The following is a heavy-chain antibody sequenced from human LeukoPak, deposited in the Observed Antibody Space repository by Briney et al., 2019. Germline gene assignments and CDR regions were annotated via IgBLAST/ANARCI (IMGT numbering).Heavy chain of an antibody. D-gene: IGHD3-10*01. CDR3: ARGVVRGVIAT. CDR2: IYYSGST. J-gene: IGHJ4*02. Sequence: SETLSLTCTVSGGSISSYYWSWIRQPPGKGLGRIGYIYYSGSTNYNPSLKSRVTISVDTSKNQFSLKLSSVTAADTAVYYCARGVVRGVIATWGQGTLVTVSS. CDR1: GGSISSYY. V-gene: IGHV4-59*12.